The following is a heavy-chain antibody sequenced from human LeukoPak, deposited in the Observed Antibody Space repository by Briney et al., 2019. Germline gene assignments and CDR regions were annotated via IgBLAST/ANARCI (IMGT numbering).Heavy chain of an antibody. CDR2: IYYSGST. Sequence: SETLSLTCTVSGGSISSYYWSWIRQPPGKGLEWIGYIYYSGSTNYNPSLKSRVTISVDTSKNQFSLKLSSVTAADTAVYYCARHSGSRIDFWGQGTLVTVSS. CDR3: ARHSGSRIDF. J-gene: IGHJ4*02. D-gene: IGHD1-26*01. CDR1: GGSISSYY. V-gene: IGHV4-59*01.